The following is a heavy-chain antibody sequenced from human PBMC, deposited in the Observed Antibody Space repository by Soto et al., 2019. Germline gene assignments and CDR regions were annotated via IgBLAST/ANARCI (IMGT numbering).Heavy chain of an antibody. CDR2: ISYDGSNK. CDR3: AKDSLGPLQYGDYGEVVWYFDL. Sequence: GGSLRLSCAAPVFTCSSYGMHWVRQAPGKGLAWVAVISYDGSNKYYADSVKGRFTISRDNSKNTLYLQMNSLRAEDTAVYYCAKDSLGPLQYGDYGEVVWYFDLWGRGTLVTVSS. J-gene: IGHJ2*01. D-gene: IGHD4-17*01. V-gene: IGHV3-30*18. CDR1: VFTCSSYG.